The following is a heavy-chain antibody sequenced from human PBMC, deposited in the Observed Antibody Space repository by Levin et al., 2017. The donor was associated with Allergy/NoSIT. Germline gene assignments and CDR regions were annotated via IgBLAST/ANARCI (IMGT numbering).Heavy chain of an antibody. V-gene: IGHV6-1*01. J-gene: IGHJ3*02. CDR1: GASVSSNSAA. Sequence: PSETLSLTCAISGASVSSNSAAWNWIRQSPSRGLEWLGRTYYRSKWYNDYAVSVKSRITINPDTSKNQFSLQLNSVTPEDTAVYYCARDPADYDILTGPGAFDIWGQGTMVTVSS. D-gene: IGHD3-9*01. CDR2: TYYRSKWYN. CDR3: ARDPADYDILTGPGAFDI.